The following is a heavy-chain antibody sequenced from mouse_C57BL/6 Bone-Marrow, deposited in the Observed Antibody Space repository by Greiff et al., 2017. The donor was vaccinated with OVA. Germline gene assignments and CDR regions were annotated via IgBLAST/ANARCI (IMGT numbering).Heavy chain of an antibody. Sequence: VQLQQSGPELVKPGASEKMSCKASGYTFTDYNMHWVKQSHGKSLEWIGYINPNNGGTSYNQKFKGKATLTVNKSSSTAYMELRSLTSEDSAVYYCARIYDGYYGFMDYWGQGTSVTVSS. CDR2: INPNNGGT. CDR3: ARIYDGYYGFMDY. D-gene: IGHD2-3*01. J-gene: IGHJ4*01. CDR1: GYTFTDYN. V-gene: IGHV1-22*01.